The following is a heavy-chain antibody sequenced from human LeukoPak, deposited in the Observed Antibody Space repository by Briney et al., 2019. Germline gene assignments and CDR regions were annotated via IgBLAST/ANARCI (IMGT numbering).Heavy chain of an antibody. CDR1: GGSISSGSYY. CDR2: IYTSGST. D-gene: IGHD6-6*01. Sequence: SETLSLTCTVSGGSISSGSYYWSWIRQPAGKGLEWIGRIYTSGSTNYNPSLKSRVTISVDTSKNQFSLKLSSVTAADTAVYYCASSSIAARYWFDSWGQGTLVTVSS. J-gene: IGHJ5*01. CDR3: ASSSIAARYWFDS. V-gene: IGHV4-61*02.